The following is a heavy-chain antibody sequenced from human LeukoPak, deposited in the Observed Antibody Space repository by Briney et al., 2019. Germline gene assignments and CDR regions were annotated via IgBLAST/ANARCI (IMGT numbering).Heavy chain of an antibody. CDR2: IGARADTS. Sequence: GGSLRVPCAASGFTFSSYAMTWVRQAPGKGLEWVSAIGARADTSDYADAVKGRFIISRDNSKNTLYLQMNSLRAEDTAVYYCVKRDKGTFDYWGRGTLVTVSS. V-gene: IGHV3-23*01. J-gene: IGHJ4*02. CDR1: GFTFSSYA. D-gene: IGHD3-16*01. CDR3: VKRDKGTFDY.